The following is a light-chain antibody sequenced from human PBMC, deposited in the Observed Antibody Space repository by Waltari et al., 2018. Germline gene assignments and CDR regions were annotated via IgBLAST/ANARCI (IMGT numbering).Light chain of an antibody. CDR3: TSFTSSRTYV. V-gene: IGLV2-14*03. Sequence: QSALTQPVSVSGSPGKSIAISCTGTSSDVGGSDYVVWYQQHPGKVPKLMIYDVSARPSGVSNRFSGSKSGNTASLTISGLQAEDEADYYCTSFTSSRTYVFGTGTKVTVL. CDR1: SSDVGGSDY. CDR2: DVS. J-gene: IGLJ1*01.